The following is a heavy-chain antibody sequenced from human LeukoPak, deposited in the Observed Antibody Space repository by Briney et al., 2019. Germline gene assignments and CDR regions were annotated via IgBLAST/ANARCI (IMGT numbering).Heavy chain of an antibody. CDR1: GYTRTGHY. D-gene: IGHD3-3*01. Sequence: ASVKVSLKGSGYTRTGHYIHWVGQAPGQGPGWVGWIKPNNGGTNYAQKFQGRVTMTRNTSISTAYMELSSLRSEDTAVYYCAREFLGGFWSGYYSHYYYGMDVWGQGTTVTVSS. V-gene: IGHV1-2*02. CDR2: IKPNNGGT. J-gene: IGHJ6*02. CDR3: AREFLGGFWSGYYSHYYYGMDV.